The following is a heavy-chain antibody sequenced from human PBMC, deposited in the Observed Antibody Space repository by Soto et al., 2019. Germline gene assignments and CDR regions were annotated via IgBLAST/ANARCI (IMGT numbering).Heavy chain of an antibody. CDR2: IIPIFGTA. V-gene: IGHV1-69*12. Sequence: QVQLVQSGAEVKKPGSSVKVSCKASGGTFSSYTISWVRQAPGQGLEWMGGIIPIFGTANYAQKFQGRVTDSAGESTGTTYMELSSLKSGETAVEYCARVGPYAAAAPGPAFGIWGQGTMVTVSS. CDR1: GGTFSSYT. D-gene: IGHD6-13*01. J-gene: IGHJ3*02. CDR3: ARVGPYAAAAPGPAFGI.